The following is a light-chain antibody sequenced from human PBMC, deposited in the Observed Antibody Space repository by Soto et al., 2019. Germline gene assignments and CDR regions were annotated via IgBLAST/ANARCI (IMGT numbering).Light chain of an antibody. CDR1: QSISSC. Sequence: DIQMTQSPSSLSASVGDRVTITCRASQSISSCLDWYQQKPGKAPKLLIYAASSLQSGVPSRFSGSGSGTDFTLTISSLQPEDFATYYCQQSYSTPYTFGQGTKVEIK. CDR3: QQSYSTPYT. V-gene: IGKV1-39*01. CDR2: AAS. J-gene: IGKJ2*01.